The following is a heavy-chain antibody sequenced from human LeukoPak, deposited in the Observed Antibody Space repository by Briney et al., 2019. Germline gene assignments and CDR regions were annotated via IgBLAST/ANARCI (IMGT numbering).Heavy chain of an antibody. J-gene: IGHJ4*02. D-gene: IGHD5-24*01. CDR2: IYYSGST. CDR3: ARARRAMATTAAWEFDY. V-gene: IGHV4-59*01. Sequence: PSETLSLTCTVSGGSISGYYWSWLRQPPGKGLEWIGYIYYSGSTNYNPSLKSRVTISVDTSKNQFSLKLSSVTAADTAVYYCARARRAMATTAAWEFDYWGQGTLVTVSS. CDR1: GGSISGYY.